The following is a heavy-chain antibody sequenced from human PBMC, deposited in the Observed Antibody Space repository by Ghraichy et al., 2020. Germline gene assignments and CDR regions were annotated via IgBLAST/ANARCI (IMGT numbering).Heavy chain of an antibody. J-gene: IGHJ4*02. CDR2: ISSSGSTI. CDR1: GFTFRSYE. Sequence: GESLNISCAAAGFTFRSYEMNWVRQASGKGLEWASYISSSGSTIYYADSVKGRFTISRDNAKNSLYLQMNSLRDEDTAVYYCARGGVMGYWGQGTLVTVSS. V-gene: IGHV3-48*03. D-gene: IGHD3-16*01. CDR3: ARGGVMGY.